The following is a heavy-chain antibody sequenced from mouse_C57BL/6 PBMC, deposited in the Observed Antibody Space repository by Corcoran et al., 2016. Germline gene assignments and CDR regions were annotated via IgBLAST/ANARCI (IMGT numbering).Heavy chain of an antibody. CDR1: GFSLSTSGMG. Sequence: QVTLKESGPGILQSSQTLSLTCSFSGFSLSTSGMGVSWIRQPSGKGLEWLAHIYWDDDKRYNPSLKSRLTISKDTSRNQVFLKITSVDTADTATYYCARLLLRYNWYFDVWGTGTTVTVSS. V-gene: IGHV8-12*01. CDR2: IYWDDDK. D-gene: IGHD1-1*01. J-gene: IGHJ1*03. CDR3: ARLLLRYNWYFDV.